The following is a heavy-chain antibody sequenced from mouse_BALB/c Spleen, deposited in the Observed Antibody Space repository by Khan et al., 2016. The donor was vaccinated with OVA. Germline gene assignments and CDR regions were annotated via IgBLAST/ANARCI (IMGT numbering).Heavy chain of an antibody. Sequence: QVQLQQSGPELVRPGVSVKISCKGSGYTFTDYAMYWVKQSHAKSLEWIGLISTYSGNTNYNQKFKGKATMTVDKSSSTAYMELARLTSEDSAIYYCARPAYDGYYDCWGQGTALTVSS. D-gene: IGHD2-3*01. CDR2: ISTYSGNT. CDR3: ARPAYDGYYDC. V-gene: IGHV1S137*01. CDR1: GYTFTDYA. J-gene: IGHJ2*01.